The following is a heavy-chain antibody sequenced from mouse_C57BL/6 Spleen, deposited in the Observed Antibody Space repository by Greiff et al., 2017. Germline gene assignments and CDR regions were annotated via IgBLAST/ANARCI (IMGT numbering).Heavy chain of an antibody. Sequence: QVQLQQSGAELARPGASVKLSCKASGYTFTSYGISWVKQRTGQGLEWIGEIYPRSGNTYYNEKFKGKATLTADKSSSTAYMELRSLTSEDSAVYFWARYCGSSYDYYAMDYWGQGTSVTVSS. J-gene: IGHJ4*01. D-gene: IGHD1-1*01. CDR3: ARYCGSSYDYYAMDY. CDR2: IYPRSGNT. V-gene: IGHV1-81*01. CDR1: GYTFTSYG.